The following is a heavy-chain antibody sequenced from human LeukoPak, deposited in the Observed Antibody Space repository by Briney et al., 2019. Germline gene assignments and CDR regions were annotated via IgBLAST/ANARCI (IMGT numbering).Heavy chain of an antibody. CDR2: ISAYNRNT. J-gene: IGHJ3*02. V-gene: IGHV1-18*01. D-gene: IGHD6-19*01. CDR3: ARARMDSSGWLVFDI. CDR1: GYTFTSYG. Sequence: ASVKVSCKASGYTFTSYGISWVRQAPGQGLEWMGWISAYNRNTNYAQKLQGRVTMTTDTSTSTAYMELRSLRSEDTAVYYCARARMDSSGWLVFDIWGQGTMVTVSS.